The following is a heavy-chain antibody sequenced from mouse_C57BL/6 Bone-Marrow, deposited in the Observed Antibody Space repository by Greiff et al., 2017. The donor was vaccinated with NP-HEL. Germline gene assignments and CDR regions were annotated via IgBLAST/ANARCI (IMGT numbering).Heavy chain of an antibody. CDR1: GFTFSDYG. CDR2: ISNLAYSI. CDR3: ARRGGIYYGSYWYFDV. J-gene: IGHJ1*03. Sequence: EVKLVESGGGLVQPGGSLKLSCAASGFTFSDYGMAWVRQAPRTGPEWVAFISNLAYSIYYADTVTGRFTISRENAKNTLYLEMSSLRSEDTAMYYCARRGGIYYGSYWYFDVWGTGTTVTVSS. D-gene: IGHD1-1*01. V-gene: IGHV5-15*01.